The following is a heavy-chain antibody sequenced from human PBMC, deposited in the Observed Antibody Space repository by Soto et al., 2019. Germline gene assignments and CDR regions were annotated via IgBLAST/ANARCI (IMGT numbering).Heavy chain of an antibody. Sequence: ASVKVSCKASGYTFTSYAMHWVRQAPGQRLEWMGWINAGNGNTKYSQKFQGRVTITRDTSASTAYMELSSLRSEDTAVYYCARSSLAARPLSCMDVWGKGTTVTVSS. D-gene: IGHD2-2*02. CDR2: INAGNGNT. J-gene: IGHJ6*03. V-gene: IGHV1-3*01. CDR1: GYTFTSYA. CDR3: ARSSLAARPLSCMDV.